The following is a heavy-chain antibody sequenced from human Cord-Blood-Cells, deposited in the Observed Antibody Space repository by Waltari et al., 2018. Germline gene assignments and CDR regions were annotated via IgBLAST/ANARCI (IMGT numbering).Heavy chain of an antibody. CDR2: IYYSGST. CDR3: ARAGYSSSWFFDY. D-gene: IGHD6-13*01. J-gene: IGHJ4*02. Sequence: QVQLQESGPGLVKPSETLSLTCTVSGGSVSSGSYYWSWIRQPPGKGLGWIGYIYYSGSTNYNPSLKSRVTISVDTSKNQFSLKLSSVTAADTAVYYCARAGYSSSWFFDYWGQGTLVTVSS. V-gene: IGHV4-61*01. CDR1: GGSVSSGSYY.